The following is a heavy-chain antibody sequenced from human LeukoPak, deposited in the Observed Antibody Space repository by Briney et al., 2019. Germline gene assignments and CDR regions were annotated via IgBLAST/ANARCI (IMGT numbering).Heavy chain of an antibody. J-gene: IGHJ5*02. D-gene: IGHD3-16*01. V-gene: IGHV4-4*07. CDR2: IYTSGST. CDR1: GGSISRYY. Sequence: SETLSLTCTVSGGSISRYYWSWIRQPAGKGLEWIGRIYTSGSTNYNPSLKSRVTISVDTSKNQFSLKLSSVTAADTAVYYCARVGPLRWFDPWGQGTLVTVSS. CDR3: ARVGPLRWFDP.